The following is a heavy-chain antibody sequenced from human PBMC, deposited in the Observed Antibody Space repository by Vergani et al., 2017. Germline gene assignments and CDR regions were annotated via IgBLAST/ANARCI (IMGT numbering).Heavy chain of an antibody. CDR1: GFTFSSYA. CDR3: AKDSLGYYGMDV. J-gene: IGHJ6*02. Sequence: EVPLLESGGGLVQPGGSLRLSCVASGFTFSSYAMSWVRQAPGKGLEWVSSISDSGGSTFYADSVKGRFTISRDNSKNTLYLQMNSLRVEDTAVYYCAKDSLGYYGMDVWGQGTTVTVSS. V-gene: IGHV3-23*01. D-gene: IGHD3-16*01. CDR2: ISDSGGST.